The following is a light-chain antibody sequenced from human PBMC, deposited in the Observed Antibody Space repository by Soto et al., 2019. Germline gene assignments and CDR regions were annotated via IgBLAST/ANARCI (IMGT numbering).Light chain of an antibody. CDR3: QTGGTGILG. CDR2: LNSDGSH. Sequence: QLVLTQSPSASASLGASVKLTCTLSRGHSSYAIAWHQQQPEKGPRYLMNLNSDGSHSKGDGIPDRFSGSSSGAERYLTISSLQAEDEADYYCQTGGTGILGFGGGTKLTFL. V-gene: IGLV4-69*01. CDR1: RGHSSYA. J-gene: IGLJ2*01.